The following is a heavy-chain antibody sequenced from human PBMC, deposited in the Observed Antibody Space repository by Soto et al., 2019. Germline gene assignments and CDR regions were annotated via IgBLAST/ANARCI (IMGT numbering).Heavy chain of an antibody. CDR2: TSYDGSTK. J-gene: IGHJ2*01. D-gene: IGHD4-17*01. CDR3: AKDGGFDYGFWYFDL. V-gene: IGHV3-30-3*01. CDR1: GFTFSRYT. Sequence: QVQLVESGGGVVQPGRSLRLSCAASGFTFSRYTMHWVRQAPGKGLEWVAVTSYDGSTKYYADSVKGRFTISRDNNHNTLFLQVNTVRAEDTAVYYCAKDGGFDYGFWYFDLWGRGTLVTVSS.